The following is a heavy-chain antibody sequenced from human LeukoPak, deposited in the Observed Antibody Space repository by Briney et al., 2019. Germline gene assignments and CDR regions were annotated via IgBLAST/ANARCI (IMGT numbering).Heavy chain of an antibody. CDR1: GFTFSSYA. CDR2: ISASGGST. CDR3: AREEYYYDSSGDYYYYGMDV. D-gene: IGHD3-22*01. V-gene: IGHV3-23*01. Sequence: GGSLRLSCAASGFTFSSYAMSWVRQAPGKGLEWVSGISASGGSTYYADSVKGRFTISRDNSKNTLYLQMNSLRAEDTAVYYCAREEYYYDSSGDYYYYGMDVWGQGTTVTVSS. J-gene: IGHJ6*02.